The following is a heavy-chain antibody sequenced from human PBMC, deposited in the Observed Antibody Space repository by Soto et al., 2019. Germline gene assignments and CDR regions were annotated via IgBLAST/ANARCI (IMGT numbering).Heavy chain of an antibody. D-gene: IGHD3-3*01. CDR3: ARGGGYDFWSGYYTNHYMDV. CDR2: ISSSSSTI. Sequence: GGSLRLSCAASGFTFSSYSMNWVRQAPGKGLEWVSYISSSSSTIYYADSVKGRFTISRDNAKNSLYLQMNSLRAEDTAVYYCARGGGYDFWSGYYTNHYMDVWGKGTTVTVSS. J-gene: IGHJ6*03. V-gene: IGHV3-48*01. CDR1: GFTFSSYS.